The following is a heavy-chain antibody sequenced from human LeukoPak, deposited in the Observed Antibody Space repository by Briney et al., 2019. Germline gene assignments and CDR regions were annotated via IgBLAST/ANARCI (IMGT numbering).Heavy chain of an antibody. J-gene: IGHJ5*02. Sequence: ASVKVSCKASGYTFTGYYMHWLRQAPGQGLEWMGWINPNSGGTNYAQKFQGRVTMTRDTSISTAYMELSRLRSDETAVYYCARVRGYCSSTSCYNNWFDPWGQGTLVTVSS. CDR3: ARVRGYCSSTSCYNNWFDP. CDR1: GYTFTGYY. CDR2: INPNSGGT. D-gene: IGHD2-2*02. V-gene: IGHV1-2*02.